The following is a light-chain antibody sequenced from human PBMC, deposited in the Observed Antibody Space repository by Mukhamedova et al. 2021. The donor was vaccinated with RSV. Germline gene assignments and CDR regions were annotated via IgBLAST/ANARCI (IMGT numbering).Light chain of an antibody. V-gene: IGLV2-11*01. CDR3: CSYAGSPYV. J-gene: IGLJ1*01. CDR2: DVS. Sequence: MIYDVSNRPSGVSNRFSGSKSGNTASLTISGLQAEDEADYYCCSYAGSPYVFGTGTKVTVL.